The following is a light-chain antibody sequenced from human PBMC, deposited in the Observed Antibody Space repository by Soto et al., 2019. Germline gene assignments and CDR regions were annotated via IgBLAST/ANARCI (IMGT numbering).Light chain of an antibody. CDR1: QSVSRTY. Sequence: NVWTQTPGTPSLSPGERATLSCRASQSVSRTYLAWYQQKPVQAPRLLIYDASSRATGIPDRFSGGGSGTDFTLTISRLEPEDFAVYYCQQFSSFPLTFGGGTKVDIK. V-gene: IGKV3-20*01. CDR2: DAS. J-gene: IGKJ4*01. CDR3: QQFSSFPLT.